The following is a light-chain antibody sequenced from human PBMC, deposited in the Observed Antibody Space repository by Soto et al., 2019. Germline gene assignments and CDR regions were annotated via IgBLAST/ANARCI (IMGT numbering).Light chain of an antibody. CDR3: MQGTHWPPT. V-gene: IGKV2-30*01. J-gene: IGKJ1*01. CDR2: KAS. Sequence: DVVMTQSPLSLPVTLGQPASISCRSSQSLVYRDGNAYLNWFQQRPGQSPRRLIYKASNRDSGVPDRYSGRGSGTDFTLQINRVEAEDVGVYYCMQGTHWPPTFGRGTRVEIK. CDR1: QSLVYRDGNAY.